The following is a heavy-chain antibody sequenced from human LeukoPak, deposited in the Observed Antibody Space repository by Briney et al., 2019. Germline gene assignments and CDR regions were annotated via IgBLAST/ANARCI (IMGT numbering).Heavy chain of an antibody. D-gene: IGHD6-19*01. CDR3: ARISCGLYAFDI. V-gene: IGHV3-11*04. J-gene: IGHJ3*02. Sequence: KPGGSLRLSCAASGFTFSDYYMSWIRQAPGKGLEWVSYISSSGSTIYYADSVKGRFTISRDTAKNSLYVQMNSLRAEDTAVYYCARISCGLYAFDIWGQGTMVTVSS. CDR1: GFTFSDYY. CDR2: ISSSGSTI.